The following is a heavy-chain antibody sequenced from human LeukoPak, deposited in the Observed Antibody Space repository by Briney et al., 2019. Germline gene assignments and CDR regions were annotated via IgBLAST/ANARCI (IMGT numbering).Heavy chain of an antibody. CDR2: ISAYNGNT. CDR3: ARAAAGVAVAGVFDY. V-gene: IGHV1-18*01. D-gene: IGHD6-19*01. CDR1: GYTFTSYG. J-gene: IGHJ4*02. Sequence: GASVKVSCKASGYTFTSYGISWVRQAPGQGLEWMGWISAYNGNTNHAQKLQGRVTMTTDTSTSTAYMELRSLRSDDTAVYYCARAAAGVAVAGVFDYWGQGTLVTVSS.